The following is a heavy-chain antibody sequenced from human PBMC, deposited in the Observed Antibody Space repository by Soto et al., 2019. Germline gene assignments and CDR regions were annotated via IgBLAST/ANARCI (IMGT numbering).Heavy chain of an antibody. CDR3: ATLLPSIVVTVLPFPS. V-gene: IGHV4-4*02. CDR2: INHTGST. J-gene: IGHJ4*02. D-gene: IGHD2-15*01. CDR1: GDSISSTYW. Sequence: QVQLQQSGPRLARPSGTLSLTCVVSGDSISSTYWWTWVRQTPGKGLEWIGEINHTGSTKYNPSLKNRVSISLEKSNNPFSLILQSVPAADTAVYYCATLLPSIVVTVLPFPSWGQGPLVPVSS.